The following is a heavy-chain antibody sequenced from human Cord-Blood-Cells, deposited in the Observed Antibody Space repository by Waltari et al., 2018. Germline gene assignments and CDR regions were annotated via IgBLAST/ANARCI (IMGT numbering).Heavy chain of an antibody. Sequence: QVQLVQSGAEVKKPGASVKVSCKVSGYTLTELSMHWVRQDPGKGLEWMGGFDPEDGETIYAQKFQGRVTMTEDTSTDTAYMELSSLRSEDTAVYYCATDRRDGYNYGDAFDIWGQGTMVTVSS. CDR1: GYTLTELS. V-gene: IGHV1-24*01. CDR3: ATDRRDGYNYGDAFDI. J-gene: IGHJ3*02. D-gene: IGHD5-12*01. CDR2: FDPEDGET.